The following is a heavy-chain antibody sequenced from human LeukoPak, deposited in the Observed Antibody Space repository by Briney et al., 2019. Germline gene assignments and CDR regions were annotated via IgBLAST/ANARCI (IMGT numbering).Heavy chain of an antibody. Sequence: SETLSLTCTVSGGSISSYYWSWIRQPPGKGLEWIGYIYYSGSTNYNPSLKSRVTISVDTSKNQFSLKLSSVTAADTAVYYCAREPRGILDLWGQGTLVTVSS. J-gene: IGHJ5*02. CDR1: GGSISSYY. CDR3: AREPRGILDL. D-gene: IGHD3-10*01. CDR2: IYYSGST. V-gene: IGHV4-59*01.